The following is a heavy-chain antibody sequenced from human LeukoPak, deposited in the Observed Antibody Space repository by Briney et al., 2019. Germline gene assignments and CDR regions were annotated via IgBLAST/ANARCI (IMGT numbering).Heavy chain of an antibody. D-gene: IGHD2-2*01. CDR3: ARGARISSSWYSSV. J-gene: IGHJ4*02. CDR1: GYTFSNYG. Sequence: ASVKVSCKTSGYTFSNYGARWVRQAPGQGLEWMGWISAYNNNTNYAQKFQGRLTMTTDTSTSTAYMELRSLRSDDTAVYYCARGARISSSWYSSVWGQGTLITVS. V-gene: IGHV1-18*01. CDR2: ISAYNNNT.